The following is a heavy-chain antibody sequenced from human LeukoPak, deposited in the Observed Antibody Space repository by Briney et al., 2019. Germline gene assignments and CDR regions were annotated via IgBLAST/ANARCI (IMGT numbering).Heavy chain of an antibody. Sequence: GGSLRLSCAASGFTFSSYSMNWVRQAPGKGLEWVSYISSSSSTIYYADSVKGRFTISRDNAKNSLYLQMNSLRAEDTAVYYCARGDLTSIAARYYYYYMDVWGKGTTVTVSS. D-gene: IGHD6-6*01. V-gene: IGHV3-48*01. J-gene: IGHJ6*03. CDR2: ISSSSSTI. CDR3: ARGDLTSIAARYYYYYMDV. CDR1: GFTFSSYS.